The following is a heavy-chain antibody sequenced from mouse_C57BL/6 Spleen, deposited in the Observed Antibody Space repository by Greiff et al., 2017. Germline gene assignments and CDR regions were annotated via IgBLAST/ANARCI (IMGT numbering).Heavy chain of an antibody. V-gene: IGHV1-64*01. Sequence: QVQLQQPGAELVKPGASVTLSCKASGYTFTSYWMHWVKQRPGQGLEWIGMIHPNSGSTNYNEKFKSKATLTVDKSSSTAYMQLSSLTSEESAVYYCARRTVVDDYAMDYWGQGTSVTVSS. CDR2: IHPNSGST. CDR3: ARRTVVDDYAMDY. CDR1: GYTFTSYW. D-gene: IGHD1-1*01. J-gene: IGHJ4*01.